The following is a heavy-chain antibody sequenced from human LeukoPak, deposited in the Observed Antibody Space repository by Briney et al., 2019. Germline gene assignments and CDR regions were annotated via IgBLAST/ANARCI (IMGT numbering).Heavy chain of an antibody. CDR2: ISSSSSTI. J-gene: IGHJ6*02. CDR1: GFTFSSYS. V-gene: IGHV3-48*02. CDR3: ARDSKFYHSSGLYYYVMDV. D-gene: IGHD3-22*01. Sequence: GGSLRLSCAASGFTFSSYSMNWVRQAPGKGLEWVSYISSSSSTIYYADSVKGRFTISRDNAKNSLYLQMNSLRDEDTAVYYCARDSKFYHSSGLYYYVMDVWGQGTTVTVSS.